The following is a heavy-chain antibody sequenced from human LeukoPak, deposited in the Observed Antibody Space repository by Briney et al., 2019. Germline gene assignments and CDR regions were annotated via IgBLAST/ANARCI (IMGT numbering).Heavy chain of an antibody. V-gene: IGHV3-7*04. CDR3: ARGEYYYDGGY. J-gene: IGHJ4*02. CDR1: GFTFDTYS. D-gene: IGHD3-22*01. Sequence: GGSLRLSCAASGFTFDTYSMNWVRQAPGKGLEWVANIKQDGSEKYYVDSVKGRFTISRDNAENSLFLQMNSLRAEETAVYYCARGEYYYDGGYWGRGTLVTVSS. CDR2: IKQDGSEK.